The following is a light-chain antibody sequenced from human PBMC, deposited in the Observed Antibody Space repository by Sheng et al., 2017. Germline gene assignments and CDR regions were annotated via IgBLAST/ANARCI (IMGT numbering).Light chain of an antibody. CDR2: GTS. CDR3: QQYDKWPLP. J-gene: IGKJ4*01. V-gene: IGKV3-11*01. Sequence: EIVLTQSPATLSLSPGEGATLSCRASQSVSTYLGWYQQKAGQAPRLLIYGTSSRATGIPDRFSGSGSGTDFALTISRLEPEDFAVYYCQQYDKWPLPFGGGTKVEIK. CDR1: QSVSTY.